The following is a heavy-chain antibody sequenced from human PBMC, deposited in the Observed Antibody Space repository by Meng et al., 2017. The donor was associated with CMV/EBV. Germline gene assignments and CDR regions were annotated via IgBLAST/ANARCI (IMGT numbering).Heavy chain of an antibody. J-gene: IGHJ4*02. CDR2: ITSSGRTK. Sequence: GESLKISCAASGFIFSDYYMSWIRQAPGKGLEWVSYITSSGRTKYYADSVKGRFTISRDNAKNSLYLQMNSLRAEDTALYYCAKDISYSGSYHAFDYWGQGTLVTVSS. CDR1: GFIFSDYY. CDR3: AKDISYSGSYHAFDY. V-gene: IGHV3-11*01. D-gene: IGHD1-26*01.